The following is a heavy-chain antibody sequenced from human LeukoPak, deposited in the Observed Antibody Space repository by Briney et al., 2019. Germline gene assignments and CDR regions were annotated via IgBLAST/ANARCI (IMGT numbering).Heavy chain of an antibody. CDR1: GFTFSSYA. CDR2: ISGSGGST. V-gene: IGHV3-23*01. Sequence: PGGSLRLSCAASGFTFSSYAMSWVRQAPGKGLEWISAISGSGGSTYYADSVKGRFTISRDNSKNTLYLQMNSLRAEDTAVYYCAKDQWELLGGDAFDIWGQGTMVTVSS. J-gene: IGHJ3*02. CDR3: AKDQWELLGGDAFDI. D-gene: IGHD1-26*01.